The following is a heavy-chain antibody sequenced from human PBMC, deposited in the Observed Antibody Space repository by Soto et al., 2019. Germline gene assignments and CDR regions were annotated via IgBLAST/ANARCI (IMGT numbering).Heavy chain of an antibody. CDR3: ASQTTVTQAGAFDI. CDR2: IYYSGST. J-gene: IGHJ3*02. CDR1: GGSISSGDYY. V-gene: IGHV4-30-4*01. Sequence: QVQLQESGPGLVKPSQTLSLTCTVSGGSISSGDYYWSWIRQPPGKGLEWIGYIYYSGSTYYNPSLKSRVTMSVDTSKNQFSLKLSAVTAADTAVYYCASQTTVTQAGAFDIWGQGTMVTVSS. D-gene: IGHD4-17*01.